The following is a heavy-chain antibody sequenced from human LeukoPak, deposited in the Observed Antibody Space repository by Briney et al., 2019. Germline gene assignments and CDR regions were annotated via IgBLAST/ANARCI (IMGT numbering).Heavy chain of an antibody. CDR2: INPSGGST. CDR3: ARSRVPAAAYYYYYYMDV. CDR1: GYTFTSYY. Sequence: ASVKVSCKASGYTFTSYYMHWVRQAPGQGLEWMRIINPSGGSTSYAQKFQGRVTMTRDMFTSTVYMELSSLRSEDTAVYYCARSRVPAAAYYYYYYMDVWGKGTTVTVSS. V-gene: IGHV1-46*01. D-gene: IGHD2-2*01. J-gene: IGHJ6*03.